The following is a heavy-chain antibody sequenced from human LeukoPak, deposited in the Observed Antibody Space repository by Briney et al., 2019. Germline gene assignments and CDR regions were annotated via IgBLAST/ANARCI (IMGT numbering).Heavy chain of an antibody. CDR2: LSPDGSDK. V-gene: IGHV3-7*03. CDR3: ARHFYGSGTYYHFDY. D-gene: IGHD3-10*01. CDR1: GFTFSQQY. Sequence: GGSLRLSCAASGFTFSQQYMTWVRQTPGKGLEWVATLSPDGSDKFYVGSVKGRFTISRDNAKNSLYLQMNSLRVEDTAVYYCARHFYGSGTYYHFDYWGQGTLVTVSS. J-gene: IGHJ4*02.